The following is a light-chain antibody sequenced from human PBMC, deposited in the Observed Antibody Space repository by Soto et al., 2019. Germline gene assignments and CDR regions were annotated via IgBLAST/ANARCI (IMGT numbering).Light chain of an antibody. CDR3: HQYNNWPLT. CDR2: GVS. V-gene: IGKV3-15*01. Sequence: EIVMTQSPATLSVSPGERATLSCRASHSVSSNLAWYQQKPGQAPRLLIYGVSARASGIPARFSGSGSGTEFTLTISSLQSEDFAVYYCHQYNNWPLTFGGGTKVVIK. CDR1: HSVSSN. J-gene: IGKJ4*01.